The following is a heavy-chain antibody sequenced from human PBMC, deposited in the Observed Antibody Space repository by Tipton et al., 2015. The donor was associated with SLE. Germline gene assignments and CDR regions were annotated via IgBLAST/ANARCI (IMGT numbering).Heavy chain of an antibody. V-gene: IGHV3-NL1*01. CDR1: GFTFSTHG. Sequence: SLRLSCAASGFTFSTHGIHWVRQAPGKGLEWVSVMYSGGNTDYADSVKGRFTISRDNSKNTLYLQMNSLRIEDTAVYYCAREDNFKAFDIWGQGTMVTVSS. D-gene: IGHD1-20*01. J-gene: IGHJ3*02. CDR3: AREDNFKAFDI. CDR2: MYSGGNT.